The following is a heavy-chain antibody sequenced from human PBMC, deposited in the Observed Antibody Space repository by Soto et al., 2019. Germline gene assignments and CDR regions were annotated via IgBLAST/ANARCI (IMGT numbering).Heavy chain of an antibody. V-gene: IGHV4-4*02. CDR3: STRIEGDAVAS. CDR1: GYSITSSNW. CDR2: IYQGWDT. J-gene: IGHJ3*02. Sequence: QVQLQESGPGLVKPSGTLSLNCAVSGYSITSSNWWSLVRQPPGTVLAWIGEIYQGWDTNYNPSLMRRVAISVDNSKTHVSLNLLSVTAADPDDYSCSTRIEGDAVASWVQGTMVTVSS. D-gene: IGHD1-26*01.